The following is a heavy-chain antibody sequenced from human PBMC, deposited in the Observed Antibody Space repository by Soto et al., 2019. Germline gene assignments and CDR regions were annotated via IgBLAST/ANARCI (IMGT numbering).Heavy chain of an antibody. CDR1: VGSITSSY. V-gene: IGHV4-59*01. Sequence: ESLSIACTVSVGSITSSYWSWIRRPPGKGLAWIAYIYDTGISGYTPSTSYNPSLKSRVTMSVDTSKSQSSLKLTSVTAADTAVYYCARGEDAFFYYGLDVWGQGITVTVSS. J-gene: IGHJ6*02. CDR3: ARGEDAFFYYGLDV. CDR2: IYDTGISGYTPST.